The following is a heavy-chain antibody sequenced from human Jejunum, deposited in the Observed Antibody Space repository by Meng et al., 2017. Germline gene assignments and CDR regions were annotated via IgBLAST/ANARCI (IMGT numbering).Heavy chain of an antibody. CDR3: VSSQYSIGLGI. V-gene: IGHV3-74*01. D-gene: IGHD6-19*01. Sequence: GESLKISCAASGFTFRNYWMHWVRQTPGKGLVWVSRINSDGGSAGYADSVRGRFTISRDNAKNTLFLQMNTLKAEDTAVYYCVSSQYSIGLGIWGQGTMVTVSS. CDR2: INSDGGSA. J-gene: IGHJ3*02. CDR1: GFTFRNYW.